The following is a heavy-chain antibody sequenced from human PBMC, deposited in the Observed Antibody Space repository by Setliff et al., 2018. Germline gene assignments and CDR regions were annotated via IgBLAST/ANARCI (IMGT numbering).Heavy chain of an antibody. J-gene: IGHJ3*02. CDR1: GGSISSGGYY. V-gene: IGHV4-31*03. D-gene: IGHD5-18*01. Sequence: SETLSLTCTVSGGSISSGGYYWSWIRQHPGKGLEWIGYIYYSGNTYYNPSLKSRVAISVDTSKNQFSLKLSSVTAADTAVYYCARVPRFTDTRNAFDIWGQGTMVTVSS. CDR2: IYYSGNT. CDR3: ARVPRFTDTRNAFDI.